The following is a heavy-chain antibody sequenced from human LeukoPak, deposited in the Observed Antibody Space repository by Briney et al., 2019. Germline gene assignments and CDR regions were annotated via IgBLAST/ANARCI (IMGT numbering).Heavy chain of an antibody. Sequence: SETLSLTCTVSGGSISSSSYYWGWIRQPPGKGLEWIGYIYYSGSTNYNPSLKSRVTISVDTSKNQFSLKLSSVTAADTAVYYCARQVGYSSGWTIDYWGQGTLVTVSS. J-gene: IGHJ4*02. CDR2: IYYSGST. D-gene: IGHD6-19*01. V-gene: IGHV4-61*05. CDR1: GGSISSSSYY. CDR3: ARQVGYSSGWTIDY.